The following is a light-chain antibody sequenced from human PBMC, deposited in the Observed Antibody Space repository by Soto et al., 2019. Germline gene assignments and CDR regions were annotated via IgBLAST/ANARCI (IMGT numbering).Light chain of an antibody. Sequence: LTQPASVSGSPGQSITISCNGTSSDVGGYKYVSWYQQYPGKAPKLKIYEVSNRPSGVSNRFSGSKSGNTASLTISGLQAEDEADYYCSSYSSSSTLLVFGSGTKVTVL. V-gene: IGLV2-14*01. CDR2: EVS. CDR1: SSDVGGYKY. J-gene: IGLJ1*01. CDR3: SSYSSSSTLLV.